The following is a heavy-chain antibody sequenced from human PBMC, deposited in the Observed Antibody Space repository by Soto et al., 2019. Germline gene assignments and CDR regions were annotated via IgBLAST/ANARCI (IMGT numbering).Heavy chain of an antibody. V-gene: IGHV5-51*01. J-gene: IGHJ4*02. CDR1: GYSFTNFW. CDR3: ATPYTSGWYG. D-gene: IGHD6-19*01. CDR2: IFPADSDT. Sequence: RGESLKISCKGSGYSFTNFWIGWVRQMPGKGLEWMGIIFPADSDTRYSPSFQGQVTISADKSISTAYLQWSSLKASDTAMYYCATPYTSGWYGWGQGTLVTVSS.